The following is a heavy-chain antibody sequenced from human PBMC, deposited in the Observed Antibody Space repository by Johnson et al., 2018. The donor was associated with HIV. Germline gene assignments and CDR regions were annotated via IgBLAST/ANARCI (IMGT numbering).Heavy chain of an antibody. Sequence: QVQLVESGGGVVQPGGSLRLSCAASGFTFSSYGMHWVRQAPGKGLEWVAFIRYDGSNKYYADSVKGRFTISRDNSKNTLYLQMNSLRVEDTAVYYCAGEGAWGVRPGAFDIWGQGTMVTVSS. CDR2: IRYDGSNK. D-gene: IGHD3-16*01. V-gene: IGHV3-30*02. CDR3: AGEGAWGVRPGAFDI. J-gene: IGHJ3*02. CDR1: GFTFSSYG.